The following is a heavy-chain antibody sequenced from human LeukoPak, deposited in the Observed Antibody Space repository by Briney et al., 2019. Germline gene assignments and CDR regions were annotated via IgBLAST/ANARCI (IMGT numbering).Heavy chain of an antibody. CDR3: ARGGPDLAREYFQY. CDR2: IYVTGTT. Sequence: SETLSRTCTVSGGSISTNSWNWIRQPAGKGLEWIGRIYVTGTTYYNPSLKSRLTMSVDASRNQFFLNLSSVTAADTAVYYCARGGPDLAREYFQYWGQGTLVTVS. CDR1: GGSISTNS. D-gene: IGHD5-12*01. J-gene: IGHJ1*01. V-gene: IGHV4-4*07.